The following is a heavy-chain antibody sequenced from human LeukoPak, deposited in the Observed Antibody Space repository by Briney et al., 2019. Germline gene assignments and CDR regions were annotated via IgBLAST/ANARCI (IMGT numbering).Heavy chain of an antibody. V-gene: IGHV4-59*12. CDR3: ARDTHYDFWSGYYTGLDY. Sequence: SETLSLTCTVSGGSISSYYWSWIRQPPGKGLEWIGYIYYSGSTNYNPSLKSRVTMSVDTSKNQFSLKLSSVTAADTAVYYCARDTHYDFWSGYYTGLDYWGQGTPVTVSS. CDR1: GGSISSYY. CDR2: IYYSGST. J-gene: IGHJ4*02. D-gene: IGHD3-3*01.